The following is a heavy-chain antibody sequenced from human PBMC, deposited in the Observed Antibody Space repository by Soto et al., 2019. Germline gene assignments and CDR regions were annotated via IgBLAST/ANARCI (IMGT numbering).Heavy chain of an antibody. CDR3: AHTKVTHWLGPHFDF. CDR1: GFSLSTSGGG. D-gene: IGHD6-19*01. CDR2: IYWDDDK. Sequence: QITVKESGPTLVKATQRLTLTCTFSGFSLSTSGGGVGWIRQPPGKALEWLAVIYWDDDKSYSPSLKSRLTITNDTSKDQVARTMTHMDPVDTATYFCAHTKVTHWLGPHFDFCGQGTLVTVSS. J-gene: IGHJ4*02. V-gene: IGHV2-5*02.